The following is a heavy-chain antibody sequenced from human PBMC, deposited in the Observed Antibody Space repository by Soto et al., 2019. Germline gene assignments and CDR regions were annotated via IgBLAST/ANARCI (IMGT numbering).Heavy chain of an antibody. V-gene: IGHV1-69*01. CDR3: AREGASGSHIGY. CDR2: IIPIFGTA. J-gene: IGHJ4*02. D-gene: IGHD3-22*01. Sequence: QVQLVQSGAEVKKPGSSVKVSCKASGGTFSSYAISWVRQAPGHGLEWMGGIIPIFGTANYAQKFQGRVTITADESTSKAYMELSSLRSEDMAVYYCAREGASGSHIGYWGQGTLVTVSS. CDR1: GGTFSSYA.